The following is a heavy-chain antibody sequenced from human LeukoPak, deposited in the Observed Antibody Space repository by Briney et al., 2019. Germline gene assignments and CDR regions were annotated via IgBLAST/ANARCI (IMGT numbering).Heavy chain of an antibody. Sequence: GGSLRLSCGASGFTFSSYWLSWLRDAPGKGLEGVANIKQDGSEKYYVDSVKGRFTISRDNAKNSLYLQMNSLRAEDTAVYYCAREGPDIVVVPAAIVDYWGQGTLVTVSS. D-gene: IGHD2-2*01. CDR3: AREGPDIVVVPAAIVDY. CDR2: IKQDGSEK. J-gene: IGHJ4*02. V-gene: IGHV3-7*01. CDR1: GFTFSSYW.